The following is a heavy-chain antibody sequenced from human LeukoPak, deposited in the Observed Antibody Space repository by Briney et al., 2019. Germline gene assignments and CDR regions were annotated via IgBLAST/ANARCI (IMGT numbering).Heavy chain of an antibody. CDR1: GGSISSYY. V-gene: IGHV4-59*01. D-gene: IGHD2-15*01. CDR3: AGGRMTESATGPFDI. J-gene: IGHJ3*02. CDR2: IYYNGST. Sequence: SETLSLTCTVSGGSISSYYWSWIRQPPGKGLEWIGYIYYNGSTNYNPSLKSRVTISVDTSKNQFSLKLSSVTAADTAVYYCAGGRMTESATGPFDIWGQGTVVTVSS.